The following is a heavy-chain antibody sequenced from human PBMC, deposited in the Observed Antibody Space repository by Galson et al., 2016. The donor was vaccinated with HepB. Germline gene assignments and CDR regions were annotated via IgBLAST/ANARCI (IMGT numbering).Heavy chain of an antibody. V-gene: IGHV3-7*01. D-gene: IGHD1-26*01. Sequence: SLRLSCAASGFPFSFYSMAWVRQAPRKGLEWVASIERVGSQYVDSVTGRFTISRDNTKNSLYLQMNSLRAEDTAIYYWARDPGRTTIEYAFDIWGQGTMVTVSS. CDR2: IERVGSQ. CDR3: ARDPGRTTIEYAFDI. CDR1: GFPFSFYS. J-gene: IGHJ3*02.